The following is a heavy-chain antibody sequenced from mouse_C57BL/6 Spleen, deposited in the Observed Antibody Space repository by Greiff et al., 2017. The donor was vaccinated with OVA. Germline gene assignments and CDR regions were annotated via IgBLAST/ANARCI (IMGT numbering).Heavy chain of an antibody. CDR1: GFTFSDYY. CDR2: ISNGGGST. J-gene: IGHJ1*03. CDR3: ARHSQGDFDV. Sequence: EVQLVESGGGLVQPGGSLKLSCAASGFTFSDYYMYWVRQTPEKRLEWVAYISNGGGSTYYPDTVKGRFTISRDNAKNTLYLQMSRLKSEDTAMYYCARHSQGDFDVWGTGTTVTVSS. V-gene: IGHV5-12*01.